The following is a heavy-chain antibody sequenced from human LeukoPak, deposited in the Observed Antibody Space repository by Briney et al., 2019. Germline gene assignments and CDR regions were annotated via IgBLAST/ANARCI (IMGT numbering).Heavy chain of an antibody. CDR3: ARDAVNLNWNYVSVFDP. Sequence: SETLSLTCAVYGGSFSGYYWSWIRQPPGKGLEWIGEINHSGSTNYNPSLKSRVTISVDTSKNQFSLKLSSVTAADTAVYYCARDAVNLNWNYVSVFDPWGQGTLVTVSS. D-gene: IGHD1-7*01. V-gene: IGHV4-34*01. CDR1: GGSFSGYY. CDR2: INHSGST. J-gene: IGHJ5*02.